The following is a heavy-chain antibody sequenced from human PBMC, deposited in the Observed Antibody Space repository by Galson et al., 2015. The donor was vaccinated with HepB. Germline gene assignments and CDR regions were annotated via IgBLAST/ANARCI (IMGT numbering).Heavy chain of an antibody. V-gene: IGHV3-11*01. CDR2: FSSGGGTL. Sequence: SLRLSCAASGFTLSDYHMNWLRQGPGKGLEWVSYFSSGGGTLSYADSVKGRFTVSRDNAKNSLYLQMNSLRAEDTAVYYCARDYHRSFEIWGQGTMVTVSS. CDR1: GFTLSDYH. J-gene: IGHJ3*02. CDR3: ARDYHRSFEI. D-gene: IGHD3-16*02.